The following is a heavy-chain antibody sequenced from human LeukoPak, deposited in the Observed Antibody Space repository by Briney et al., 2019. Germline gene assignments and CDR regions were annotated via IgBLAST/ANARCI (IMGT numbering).Heavy chain of an antibody. V-gene: IGHV3-43*02. D-gene: IGHD6-13*01. CDR3: AKDRSSSRAQVFDN. J-gene: IGHJ4*02. CDR2: ISGDGGST. Sequence: GGPLRLPCAASGFTFDDYAMHWVRQVQGKGPEWVSLISGDGGSTYYADSVKGRFTISRDNSKNSLYLQMNSPRTEDSALYYCAKDRSSSRAQVFDNWGQGTLVTVSS. CDR1: GFTFDDYA.